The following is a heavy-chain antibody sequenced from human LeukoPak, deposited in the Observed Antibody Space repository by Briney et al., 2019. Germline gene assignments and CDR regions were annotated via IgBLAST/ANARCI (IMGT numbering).Heavy chain of an antibody. V-gene: IGHV1-18*04. J-gene: IGHJ4*02. D-gene: IGHD3-3*01. CDR3: ARVVFPLDWRCLFEF. CDR2: ISAYNGNT. Sequence: APVKVSCKASGYTFTSYGISWVRQAPGQGLEWMGWISAYNGNTNYAQKLQGRVTMTTDTSTSTAYMELRSLRSDDTAVYYCARVVFPLDWRCLFEFWGQGTLVTVSS. CDR1: GYTFTSYG.